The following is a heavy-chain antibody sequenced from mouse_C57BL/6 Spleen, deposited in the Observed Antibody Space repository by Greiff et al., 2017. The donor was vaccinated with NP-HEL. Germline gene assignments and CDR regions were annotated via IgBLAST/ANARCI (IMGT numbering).Heavy chain of an antibody. CDR1: GYTFTSYW. D-gene: IGHD1-1*01. J-gene: IGHJ1*03. V-gene: IGHV1-69*01. Sequence: VKLQQPGAELVMPGASVKLSCKASGYTFTSYWMHWVKQRPGQGLEWIGEIDPSDSYTNYNQKFKGKSTLTVDKSSSTAYMQLSSLTSEDSAVYYCASLITTVVPTYWYFDVWGTGTTVTVSS. CDR3: ASLITTVVPTYWYFDV. CDR2: IDPSDSYT.